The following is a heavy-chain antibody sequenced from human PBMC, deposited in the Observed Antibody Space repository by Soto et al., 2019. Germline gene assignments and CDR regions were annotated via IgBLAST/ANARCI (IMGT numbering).Heavy chain of an antibody. CDR1: GYTFTSYG. V-gene: IGHV1-18*01. CDR2: ISAYNGNT. J-gene: IGHJ6*02. D-gene: IGHD6-19*01. Sequence: ASVKVSCKASGYTFTSYGISWVRQAPGQGLEWMGWISAYNGNTNYAQKLQGRVTMTTDTSTSTAYMELRSLRSDDTAVYYCASLNIGSGGGRGYYGMDVWGQGTTVTVSS. CDR3: ASLNIGSGGGRGYYGMDV.